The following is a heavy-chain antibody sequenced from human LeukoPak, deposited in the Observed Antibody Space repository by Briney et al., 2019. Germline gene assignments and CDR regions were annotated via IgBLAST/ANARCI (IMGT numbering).Heavy chain of an antibody. CDR3: ATLWFGRQEFDY. CDR1: GFTVSSNY. J-gene: IGHJ4*02. V-gene: IGHV3-66*01. D-gene: IGHD3-10*01. Sequence: GGSLRLSCAASGFTVSSNYMSWVRQAPGKGLEWVSVIYSGGSIYYADSVKGRFTISRDNSKNTLYLQMNSLRAEDTAVYYCATLWFGRQEFDYWGQGTLVTVSS. CDR2: IYSGGSI.